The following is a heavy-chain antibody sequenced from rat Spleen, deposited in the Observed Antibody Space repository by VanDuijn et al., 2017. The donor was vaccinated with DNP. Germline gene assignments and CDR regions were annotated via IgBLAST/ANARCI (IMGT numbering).Heavy chain of an antibody. CDR2: ISTGGGNT. CDR1: GFTYSNYV. Sequence: EVQLVESGGGLVQPGRSLKLSCAASGFTYSNYVMAWVSQAPTKGLEWVASISTGGGNTYYGDSVKGRFTISRDNAKSTLYLQVNSLRSEDTATYYCTSNPHIRTAAAFDYWGQGVMVTVSS. V-gene: IGHV5-25*01. CDR3: TSNPHIRTAAAFDY. J-gene: IGHJ2*01. D-gene: IGHD1-2*01.